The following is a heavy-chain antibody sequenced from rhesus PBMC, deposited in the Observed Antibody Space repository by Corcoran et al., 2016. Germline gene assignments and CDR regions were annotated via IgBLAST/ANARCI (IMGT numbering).Heavy chain of an antibody. D-gene: IGHD3-9*01. Sequence: QVQLQESGPGLVKPSETLSLTCAVSGGSFRSDWWNWIRQPPGKGLEWIGEINGYSGSTNYNPSLQSRVTISMDVSKNQFSLRLTSVTAADTAVYYCTSPVRYRFDVWGPGVLVSVSS. CDR1: GGSFRSDW. CDR2: INGYSGST. CDR3: TSPVRYRFDV. V-gene: IGHV4-80*01. J-gene: IGHJ5-1*01.